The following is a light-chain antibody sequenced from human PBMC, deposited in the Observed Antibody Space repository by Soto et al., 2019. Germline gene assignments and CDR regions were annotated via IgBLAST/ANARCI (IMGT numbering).Light chain of an antibody. V-gene: IGLV2-14*03. CDR3: SSYTTSSTVV. J-gene: IGLJ2*01. Sequence: QSVLTQPASVSGSPGQSITISCTGTSSDVGSYPCVSWYQQHPGKAPKLMIYDVNNRPSGFSTRFSGSKSGNTASLTISGLQAEDEADYYCSSYTTSSTVVFGGGTKLTVL. CDR1: SSDVGSYPC. CDR2: DVN.